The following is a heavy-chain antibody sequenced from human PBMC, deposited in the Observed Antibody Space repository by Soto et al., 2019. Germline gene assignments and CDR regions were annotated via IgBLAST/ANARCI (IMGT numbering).Heavy chain of an antibody. V-gene: IGHV3-21*01. CDR3: ARRVAHYDFWSGSEADG. J-gene: IGHJ6*02. CDR1: GFTFRSYS. D-gene: IGHD3-3*01. Sequence: PGRSLRLSCAASGFTFRSYSMNWVRQAPGKGLEWVSSISSSSSYIYYADSVKGRFTISRDNAKNSLYLQMNSLRAEDTAVYYCARRVAHYDFWSGSEADGWGQGTTVTVSS. CDR2: ISSSSSYI.